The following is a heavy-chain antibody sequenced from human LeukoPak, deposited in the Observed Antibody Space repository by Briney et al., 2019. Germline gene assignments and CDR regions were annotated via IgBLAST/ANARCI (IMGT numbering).Heavy chain of an antibody. CDR2: IQHDGNEK. J-gene: IGHJ4*02. CDR1: GFSFSNYW. V-gene: IGHV3-7*01. D-gene: IGHD1-1*01. CDR3: ATYNWNDGHFDY. Sequence: GGSLRLSCAASGFSFSNYWMTWVRQAPGKGLEWVANIQHDGNEKHYVDSVKGRFTISRDNAKNSLYLQMNSLRAEDTAVYYCATYNWNDGHFDYWGQGTLVTVSS.